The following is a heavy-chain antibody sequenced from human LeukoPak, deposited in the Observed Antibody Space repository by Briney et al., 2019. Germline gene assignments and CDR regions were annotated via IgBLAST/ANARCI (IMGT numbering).Heavy chain of an antibody. Sequence: PGGSLRLSCAASGFTFSSYEMNWVRQAPGKGLEWVSYISTSGSTKYYADSVKGRFTISRDNAKNSLYLQMNTLRAEDTAVYYCARVGITVTVAAHFRELDYYYYMDVWGKGTTVTVSS. J-gene: IGHJ6*03. CDR3: ARVGITVTVAAHFRELDYYYYMDV. CDR1: GFTFSSYE. D-gene: IGHD3-22*01. V-gene: IGHV3-48*03. CDR2: ISTSGSTK.